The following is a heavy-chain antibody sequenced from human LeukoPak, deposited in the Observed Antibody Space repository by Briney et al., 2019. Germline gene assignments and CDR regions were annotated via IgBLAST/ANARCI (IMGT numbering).Heavy chain of an antibody. V-gene: IGHV3-23*01. CDR2: ISGSGDST. Sequence: GGSLRLSCAASGFTFSTYAMSWVRQAPGKGLEWVSLISGSGDSTYYADSVKGRFTISRDNSKSTLYLQMNSLRAEDTAVYYCARDFRVTYYVSSGLGYWGQGTLVTVSS. CDR1: GFTFSTYA. CDR3: ARDFRVTYYVSSGLGY. J-gene: IGHJ4*02. D-gene: IGHD3-22*01.